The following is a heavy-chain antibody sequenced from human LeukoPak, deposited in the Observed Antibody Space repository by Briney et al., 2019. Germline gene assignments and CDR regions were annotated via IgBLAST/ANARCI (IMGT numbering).Heavy chain of an antibody. V-gene: IGHV3-21*04. CDR1: GFTLSSYS. Sequence: GGSLRLSCAASGFTLSSYSMNWVRQAPGKGLEWVSSISSSSSYIYYADSVKGRFTISRDNAKNSLYLQMNSLRAEDTALYYCAKDTGPVEYSSSSVDYYYYGMDVWGQGTTVTVSS. D-gene: IGHD6-6*01. CDR2: ISSSSSYI. CDR3: AKDTGPVEYSSSSVDYYYYGMDV. J-gene: IGHJ6*02.